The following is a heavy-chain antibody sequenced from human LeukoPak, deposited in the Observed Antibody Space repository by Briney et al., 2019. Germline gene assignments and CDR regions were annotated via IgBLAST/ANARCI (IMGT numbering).Heavy chain of an antibody. V-gene: IGHV4-34*01. CDR3: ARGPAVYDSSGYYPDY. CDR1: GGSFSGYY. J-gene: IGHJ4*02. CDR2: INHSGST. Sequence: SSETLCLTCAAYGGSFSGYYWSWIRQPPGKGLEWIGEINHSGSTNYNPSLKSRVTISVDTSKNQFSLKLSSVTAAYTAVYYCARGPAVYDSSGYYPDYWGQGTLVTVSS. D-gene: IGHD3-22*01.